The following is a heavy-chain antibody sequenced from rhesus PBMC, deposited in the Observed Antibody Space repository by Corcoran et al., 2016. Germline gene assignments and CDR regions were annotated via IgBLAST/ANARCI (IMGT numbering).Heavy chain of an antibody. J-gene: IGHJ5-1*01. CDR2: IYWDDSK. CDR1: GFSLTTGGMG. V-gene: IGHV2S1*01. D-gene: IGHD3-34*01. CDR3: ARITGVLIKGDV. Sequence: QVTLKESGPALVKPTQTLTLTCIFSGFSLTTGGMGVGWIRQPPGKALDWRASIYWDDSKYYTTSLKTRLTISKGTSKNQVVLTMTNMDLVDTATYYCARITGVLIKGDVWGAGVLVTVSS.